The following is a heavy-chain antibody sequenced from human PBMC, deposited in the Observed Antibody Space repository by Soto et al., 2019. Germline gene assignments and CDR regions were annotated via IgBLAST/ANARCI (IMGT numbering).Heavy chain of an antibody. CDR3: AHRPIVGAAI. CDR1: GGSISNSNW. Sequence: SETLSLTCAVFGGSISNSNWWTWVRQPPGKGLDWIGEIFHSGSTNYNSSLMGRVTISVDKANNQFSLKLSSVTAADTAVYYCAHRPIVGAAIWGQGTLVTV. V-gene: IGHV4-4*02. D-gene: IGHD1-26*01. CDR2: IFHSGST. J-gene: IGHJ4*02.